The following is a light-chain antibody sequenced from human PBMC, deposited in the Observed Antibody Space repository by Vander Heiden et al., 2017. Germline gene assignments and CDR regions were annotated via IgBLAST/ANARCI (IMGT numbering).Light chain of an antibody. CDR2: DAS. CDR3: QQYDNLPRT. Sequence: DIQMTQSPSTLSASAGDRVTLSCQASQGISNYLNWYQQKPGQAPKLLIYDASNMDTGVPSRCSGSGSGTDFTFTISSLQPEDIATYYCQQYDNLPRTFGQGTKLEIK. CDR1: QGISNY. V-gene: IGKV1-33*01. J-gene: IGKJ2*02.